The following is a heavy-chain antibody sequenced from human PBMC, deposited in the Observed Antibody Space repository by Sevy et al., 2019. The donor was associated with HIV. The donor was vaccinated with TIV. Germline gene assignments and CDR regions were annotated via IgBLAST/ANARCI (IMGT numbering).Heavy chain of an antibody. J-gene: IGHJ4*02. D-gene: IGHD6-13*01. V-gene: IGHV1-8*01. Sequence: ASVKVSCKASGYTFTSYDINWVRQATGQGLEWMGWMNPNSGNTGYAQKFQGRVTMTRNTCISTAYMELSSLRSEDTAVYYCASRGMKSDPLFDYWGQGTLVTISS. CDR2: MNPNSGNT. CDR3: ASRGMKSDPLFDY. CDR1: GYTFTSYD.